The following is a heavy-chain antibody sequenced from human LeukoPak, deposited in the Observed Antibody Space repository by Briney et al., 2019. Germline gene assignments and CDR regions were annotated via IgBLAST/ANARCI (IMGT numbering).Heavy chain of an antibody. Sequence: SGPTLVNPTQTLTLTCTFSGFSLSSTGMRVGWIRQPPGKGLEWICIMYHGGITYYSPSLKSRVTISVDTSKNQFSLNLSSVTAADTAVYYCARGRNWHSGTYYGAFDYWGQGVLVTVSS. CDR3: ARGRNWHSGTYYGAFDY. J-gene: IGHJ4*02. CDR2: MYHGGIT. D-gene: IGHD1-26*01. V-gene: IGHV4-38-2*02. CDR1: GFSLSSTGMR.